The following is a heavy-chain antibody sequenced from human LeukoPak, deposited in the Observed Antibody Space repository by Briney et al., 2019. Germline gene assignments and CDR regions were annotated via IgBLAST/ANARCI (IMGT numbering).Heavy chain of an antibody. CDR3: ARDSGRAYYFDY. D-gene: IGHD3-10*01. Sequence: ASVKVSCKASGYTFTGYYMHWVRQAPGQGLEWMGWINPNSGGTNYAQKFQGRVTMTRDTSISTAYMELSRLRSDDTAVYYCARDSGRAYYFDYWGQGTLATVSS. J-gene: IGHJ4*02. V-gene: IGHV1-2*02. CDR1: GYTFTGYY. CDR2: INPNSGGT.